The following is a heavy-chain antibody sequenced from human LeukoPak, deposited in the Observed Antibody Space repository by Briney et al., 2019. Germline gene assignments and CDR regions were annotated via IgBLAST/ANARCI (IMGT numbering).Heavy chain of an antibody. J-gene: IGHJ3*01. CDR1: GYTFTHYD. D-gene: IGHD3-22*01. CDR3: NTNYYDRTGYSLIT. CDR2: MNPNSGDT. V-gene: IGHV1-8*03. Sequence: ASVKLSCKASGYTFTHYDINWVRQAAGQGLEWVGWMNPNSGDTGSAPQFQGRVTLTRNTSISTASLELSSLRSEDTAVYYCNTNYYDRTGYSLITWGQGTLVTVSS.